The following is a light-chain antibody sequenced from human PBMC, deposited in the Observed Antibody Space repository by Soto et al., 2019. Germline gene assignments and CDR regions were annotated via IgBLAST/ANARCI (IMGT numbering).Light chain of an antibody. CDR1: QSVLYSSNNKNY. CDR2: WAS. Sequence: DIVMTQSPDSLAVSLGERATINCKSSQSVLYSSNNKNYLAWYQQKPGQPPKLLIYWASTRESGVPDRFSGSGSGTDFTLTISSLQAEDVGVYYCQQYYSIPPTFGGGTKVEIK. V-gene: IGKV4-1*01. J-gene: IGKJ4*01. CDR3: QQYYSIPPT.